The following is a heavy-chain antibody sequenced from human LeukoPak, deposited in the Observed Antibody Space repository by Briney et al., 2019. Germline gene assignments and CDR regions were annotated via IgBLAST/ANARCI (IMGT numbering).Heavy chain of an antibody. CDR3: AKHVSGSLFYFDY. Sequence: GGSLRLSCAASGFTFRNCVMSWVRQAPGKGLEWVSGIIGTGYNTYYADSVKGRFTISRDNSKNTLYLQMNSLGAEDTAVYYCAKHVSGSLFYFDYWGQRTLVTVSS. CDR2: IIGTGYNT. CDR1: GFTFRNCV. V-gene: IGHV3-23*01. D-gene: IGHD3-10*01. J-gene: IGHJ4*02.